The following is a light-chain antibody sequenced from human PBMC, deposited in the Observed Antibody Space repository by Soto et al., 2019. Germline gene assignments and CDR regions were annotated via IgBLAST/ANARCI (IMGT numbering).Light chain of an antibody. J-gene: IGLJ3*02. V-gene: IGLV2-14*01. Sequence: QSVLTQPASVSGSPGQSISISCTGSSSDVGAYNYVAWYQQKPGKAPKILIYEVDNRPSGISHRFSGSKSGNTASLTISGLQTEEEAYYCCRSSGVSNTDVFGTGTKLTVL. CDR3: RSSGVSNTDV. CDR2: EVD. CDR1: SSDVGAYNY.